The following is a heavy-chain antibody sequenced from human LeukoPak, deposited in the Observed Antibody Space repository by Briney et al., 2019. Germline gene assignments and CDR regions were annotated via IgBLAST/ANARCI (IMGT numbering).Heavy chain of an antibody. J-gene: IGHJ4*02. CDR3: ERTLGYYDILTGYYSPPPDY. CDR1: GGSISGSGYY. CDR2: IYYSGAT. D-gene: IGHD3-9*01. V-gene: IGHV4-39*07. Sequence: SETLSLTCTVSGGSISGSGYYWGGIGQPPGKGRGGMGRIYYSGATYYNPSLKSRVTISVDTSKNQFSLKLSSVTAADTAVYYCERTLGYYDILTGYYSPPPDYWGQGTLVTVSS.